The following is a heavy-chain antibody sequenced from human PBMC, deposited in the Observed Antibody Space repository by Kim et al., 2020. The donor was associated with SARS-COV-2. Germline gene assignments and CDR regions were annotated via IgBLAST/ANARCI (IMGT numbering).Heavy chain of an antibody. CDR3: ARDRPRVYYYYGMDV. Sequence: ASVKVSCKASGYTFTSYGISWVRQAPGQGLEWMGWISAYNGNTNYAQKLQGRVTMTTDTSTSTAYMELRSLRSDDTAVYYCARDRPRVYYYYGMDVWGQGTTVTDSS. V-gene: IGHV1-18*04. D-gene: IGHD6-13*01. J-gene: IGHJ6*02. CDR2: ISAYNGNT. CDR1: GYTFTSYG.